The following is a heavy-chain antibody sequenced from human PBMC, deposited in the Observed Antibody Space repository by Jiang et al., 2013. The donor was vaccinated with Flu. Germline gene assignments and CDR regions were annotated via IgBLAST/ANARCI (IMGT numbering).Heavy chain of an antibody. D-gene: IGHD6-13*01. Sequence: GSGLVKPSETLSLTCTVSGGSISSYYWSWIRQPPGKGLEWIGYIYYSGSTNYNPSLKSRVTISVDTSKNQFSLKLSSVTAADTAVYYCARQSSTRYYFDYWGQGTLVTVSS. J-gene: IGHJ4*02. CDR1: GGSISSYY. V-gene: IGHV4-59*08. CDR3: ARQSSTRYYFDY. CDR2: IYYSGST.